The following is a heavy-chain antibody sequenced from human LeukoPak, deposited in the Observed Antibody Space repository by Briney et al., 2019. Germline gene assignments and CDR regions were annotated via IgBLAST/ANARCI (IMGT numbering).Heavy chain of an antibody. CDR2: ISGSGGST. J-gene: IGHJ4*02. D-gene: IGHD4-17*01. V-gene: IGHV3-23*01. Sequence: GGSLRLSCAASGFTFSTYAMSWVRQAPGKGLEWVSAISGSGGSTYYADSVKGRFTISRDNSKNTLYLQMNSLRAEDTAVYYCAKDLRTTVLQTHFDYWGQGTLVTVSS. CDR3: AKDLRTTVLQTHFDY. CDR1: GFTFSTYA.